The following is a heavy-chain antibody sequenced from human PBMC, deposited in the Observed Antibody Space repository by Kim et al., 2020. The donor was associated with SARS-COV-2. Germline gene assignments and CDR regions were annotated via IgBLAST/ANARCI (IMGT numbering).Heavy chain of an antibody. J-gene: IGHJ4*02. V-gene: IGHV4-4*02. D-gene: IGHD6-13*01. Sequence: PSLKSRVTISVDKSKNQCSLKLSSVTAADTAVYYCASCKIAAAGLYYFDYWGQGTLVTVSS. CDR3: ASCKIAAAGLYYFDY.